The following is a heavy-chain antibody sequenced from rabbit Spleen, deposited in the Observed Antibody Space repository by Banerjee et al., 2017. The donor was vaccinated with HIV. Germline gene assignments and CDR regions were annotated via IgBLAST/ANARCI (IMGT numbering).Heavy chain of an antibody. J-gene: IGHJ3*01. V-gene: IGHV1S45*01. CDR3: ARGISYIKTQLDL. D-gene: IGHD1-1*01. CDR1: GFYFNYHVM. CDR2: IDTGFIART. Sequence: QEQLEESGGDLVKPEGSLTLTCTASGFYFNYHVMCWVRQTPGKGLEWIACIDTGFIARTYYATWAKGQFTISKISSTTVTLQMTSLTAADTATYFCARGISYIKTQLDLWGPGTLVTVS.